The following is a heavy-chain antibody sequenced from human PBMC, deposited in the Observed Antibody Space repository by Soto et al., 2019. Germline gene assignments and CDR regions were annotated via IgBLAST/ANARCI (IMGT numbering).Heavy chain of an antibody. V-gene: IGHV1-18*01. D-gene: IGHD2-8*01. Sequence: VASVKVSCKASGYTFTSYAMHWVRQAPGQRLEWMGWINAYNGNTNYAQKLQGRLTMTTDTSTTTAYMELRSLRSNDTAIYYCAMVDVYVTPSPQDVWGQGTTVTVSS. CDR2: INAYNGNT. CDR3: AMVDVYVTPSPQDV. J-gene: IGHJ6*02. CDR1: GYTFTSYA.